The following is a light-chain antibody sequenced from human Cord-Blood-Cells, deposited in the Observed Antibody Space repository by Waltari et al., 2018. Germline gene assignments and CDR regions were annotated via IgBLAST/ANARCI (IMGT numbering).Light chain of an antibody. CDR3: QAWDSSTVV. V-gene: IGLV3-1*01. Sequence: SYELTPPPSVSVSPGQTASITCHGDKLGAKYACWYQQKPGQSPVLVIYQDSKRPSGIPERFSGSNSGNTATLTISGTQAMDEADYYCQAWDSSTVVFGGGTKLTVL. J-gene: IGLJ2*01. CDR2: QDS. CDR1: KLGAKY.